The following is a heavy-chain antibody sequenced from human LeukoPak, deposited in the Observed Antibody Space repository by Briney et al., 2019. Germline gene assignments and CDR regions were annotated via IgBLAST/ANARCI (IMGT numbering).Heavy chain of an antibody. D-gene: IGHD6-19*01. CDR1: GYSFSTYW. Sequence: GESLKISCMTSGYSFSTYWIGWVRQMTGKGLDWMAIIYPGDSDTNYSPSFQGQVTISVDKSISTAYLQWSSLKASDTAMYYCARGVSSGWPHNWFDPWGQGTLVTVSS. CDR3: ARGVSSGWPHNWFDP. V-gene: IGHV5-51*01. CDR2: IYPGDSDT. J-gene: IGHJ5*02.